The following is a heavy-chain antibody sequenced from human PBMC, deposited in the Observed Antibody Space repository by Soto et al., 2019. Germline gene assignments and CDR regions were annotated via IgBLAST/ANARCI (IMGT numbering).Heavy chain of an antibody. J-gene: IGHJ4*02. CDR2: ISYDGSNK. Sequence: QVQLVESGGGVVQPGRSLRLSCAASGFTFSSYAMHWVRQAPGKGLEWVAVISYDGSNKYYADSVEGRFTISRDNSKNTVYLPMNSLRAEDRAVYYCASPPWSYCGGDCYSNWGQGTLVTVSS. D-gene: IGHD2-21*02. V-gene: IGHV3-30-3*01. CDR3: ASPPWSYCGGDCYSN. CDR1: GFTFSSYA.